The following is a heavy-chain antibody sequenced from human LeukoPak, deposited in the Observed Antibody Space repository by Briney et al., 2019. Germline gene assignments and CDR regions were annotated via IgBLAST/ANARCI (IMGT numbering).Heavy chain of an antibody. CDR2: ISGSGSSS. CDR3: AKSGDGAAFFQH. Sequence: PGGSLRLSCAVSGFTLSSYAMSWVRQAPGKGLEWVSAISGSGSSSYYADSVRGRFTISRDTSKNTLYLQVNSLRAENTAVYYCAKSGDGAAFFQHWGQGTLVTVSS. V-gene: IGHV3-23*01. CDR1: GFTLSSYA. J-gene: IGHJ1*01. D-gene: IGHD4/OR15-4a*01.